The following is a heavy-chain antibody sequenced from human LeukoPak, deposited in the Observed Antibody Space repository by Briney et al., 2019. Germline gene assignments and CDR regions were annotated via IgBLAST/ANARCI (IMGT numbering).Heavy chain of an antibody. CDR2: ISSSSSYI. J-gene: IGHJ6*03. V-gene: IGHV3-21*01. Sequence: GGSLRLSCAASGFTFSSYSMNWVRQAPGKGLEWVSSISSSSSYIYYADSVKGRFTISRDNAKNSLYLQMNSLRAEDTAVYYCAGRLSTFVDYYYMDVWGKGTTVTVSS. CDR3: AGRLSTFVDYYYMDV. CDR1: GFTFSSYS. D-gene: IGHD2-15*01.